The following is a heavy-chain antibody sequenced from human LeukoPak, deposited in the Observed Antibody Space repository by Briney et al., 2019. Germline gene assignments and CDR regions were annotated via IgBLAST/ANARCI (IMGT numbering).Heavy chain of an antibody. J-gene: IGHJ5*02. CDR3: ARQQQLVPWCLEH. CDR2: IYYSGST. Sequence: SETLSLTCSVSGDSISNYYGSCIPQPRGKGLVWIGYIYYSGSTNYKPSLKSRVTISLDTSKNRFSLNLSSVTDADTAVYYCARQQQLVPWCLEHWGQGTLVTVSS. CDR1: GDSISNYY. D-gene: IGHD6-13*01. V-gene: IGHV4-59*13.